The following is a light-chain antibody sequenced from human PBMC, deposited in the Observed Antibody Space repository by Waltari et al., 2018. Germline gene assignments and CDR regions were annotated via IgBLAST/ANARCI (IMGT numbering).Light chain of an antibody. CDR1: TTHLGNYKL. CDR3: CSFAGSSTS. Sequence: QSALPQPASVSGSPGQSITTSCRNTTTHLGNYKLVSWYQPRPGKAPKLVIYEVAERPSGVSNRFSGSKSGDTASLTISGLQAEDEADYYCCSFAGSSTSFGTGTTVTVL. J-gene: IGLJ1*01. V-gene: IGLV2-23*02. CDR2: EVA.